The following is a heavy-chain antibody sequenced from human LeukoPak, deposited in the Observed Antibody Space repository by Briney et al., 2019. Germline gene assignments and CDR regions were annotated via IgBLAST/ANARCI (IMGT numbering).Heavy chain of an antibody. V-gene: IGHV4-38-2*02. CDR3: ARGGIAARLIDY. CDR1: GYSISSGYY. D-gene: IGHD6-6*01. CDR2: IYHSGST. J-gene: IGHJ4*02. Sequence: SETLSLTCTVSGYSISSGYYWGWIRQPPGQGLEWIGSIYHSGSTYYNPSLKSRVTISVDTSKNQFSLKLSSVTAADTAVYYCARGGIAARLIDYWGQGTLVTVSS.